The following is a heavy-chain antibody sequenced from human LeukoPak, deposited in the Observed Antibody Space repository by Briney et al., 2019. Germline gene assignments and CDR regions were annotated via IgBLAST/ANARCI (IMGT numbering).Heavy chain of an antibody. D-gene: IGHD3-3*01. J-gene: IGHJ4*02. V-gene: IGHV4-34*01. Sequence: SETLSLTCAVYGGSFSGYYWSWIRQPPGKGLEWIGEINHSGSTNYNPSLKSRATISVDTSKNQFSLKLSSVTAADTAVYYCARGRYDFWSGYTTATPLDYWGQGTLVTVSS. CDR1: GGSFSGYY. CDR3: ARGRYDFWSGYTTATPLDY. CDR2: INHSGST.